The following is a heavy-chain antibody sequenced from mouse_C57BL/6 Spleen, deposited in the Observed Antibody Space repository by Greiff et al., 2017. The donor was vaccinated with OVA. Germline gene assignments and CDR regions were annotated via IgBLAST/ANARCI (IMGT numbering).Heavy chain of an antibody. CDR3: ARCGLRSGFDY. J-gene: IGHJ3*01. CDR2: INPSTGGT. V-gene: IGHV1-42*01. Sequence: EVKLLESGPELVKPGASVKISCKASGSSFTGYYMNWVKQSPEKSLEWIGEINPSTGGTNYNQKIKAKATVTVDKSSSTAYMQIKSLTTEDSAVDYCARCGLRSGFDYWGQGTLVTVSA. D-gene: IGHD2-4*01. CDR1: GSSFTGYY.